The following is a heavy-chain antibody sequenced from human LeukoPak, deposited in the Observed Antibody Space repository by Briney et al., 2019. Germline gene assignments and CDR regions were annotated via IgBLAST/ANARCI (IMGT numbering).Heavy chain of an antibody. Sequence: SETLSLTCAVSGESFSGFYWSWIRQSPGKGLEWIAEINYDGSTNHNPSLKSRVTISVDTSKNQFSLKLSSVTAADTAVYYCARGSRPLRITMVRGVYYFDYWGQGTLVTVSS. J-gene: IGHJ4*02. CDR1: GESFSGFY. V-gene: IGHV4-34*01. CDR3: ARGSRPLRITMVRGVYYFDY. CDR2: INYDGST. D-gene: IGHD3-10*01.